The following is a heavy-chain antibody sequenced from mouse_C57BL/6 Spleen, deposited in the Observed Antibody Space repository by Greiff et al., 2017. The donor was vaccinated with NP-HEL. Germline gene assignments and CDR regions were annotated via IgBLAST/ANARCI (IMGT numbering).Heavy chain of an antibody. V-gene: IGHV1-82*01. J-gene: IGHJ1*03. CDR3: ARSDYGSSYDWYFDV. D-gene: IGHD1-1*01. CDR1: GYAFSSSW. Sequence: QVQLQQSGPELVKPGASVKISCKASGYAFSSSWMNCVQQRPGKGLEWIGRIYPGAGDTNYNGKFKGKATLTADKSSSTAYMQLSSLTSEDSAVYFCARSDYGSSYDWYFDVWGTGTTVTVSS. CDR2: IYPGAGDT.